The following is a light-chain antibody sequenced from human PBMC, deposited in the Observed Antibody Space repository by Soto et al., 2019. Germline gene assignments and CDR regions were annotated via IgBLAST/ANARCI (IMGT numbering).Light chain of an antibody. CDR2: WAS. CDR3: QQYYSTPLP. CDR1: QSVLYSSNNKNY. J-gene: IGKJ4*02. V-gene: IGKV4-1*01. Sequence: DIVMTQSPDSLAVSLGERATINCKSSQSVLYSSNNKNYLAWYQQEPGQPPKLLIYWASTRESGVPDRFSGSGSGTDFTLTISSQQAEDVAVYYCQQYYSTPLPFGGGTKVEIK.